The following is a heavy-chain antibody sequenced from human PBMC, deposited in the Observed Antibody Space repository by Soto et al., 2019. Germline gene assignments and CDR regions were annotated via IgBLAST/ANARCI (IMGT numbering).Heavy chain of an antibody. D-gene: IGHD3-3*01. V-gene: IGHV1-18*01. CDR3: ARDVLRFLGQRYFYYMDV. J-gene: IGHJ6*03. Sequence: QVQLVQSGAEVKKPGASVKVSCKASGYTFTSYGISWVRQAPGQGLEWMGWISAYNGNTNYAQKLQGRVTMTTDTSTSTADMELRSLRSDDTAVYYCARDVLRFLGQRYFYYMDVWGKGTTVTVSS. CDR1: GYTFTSYG. CDR2: ISAYNGNT.